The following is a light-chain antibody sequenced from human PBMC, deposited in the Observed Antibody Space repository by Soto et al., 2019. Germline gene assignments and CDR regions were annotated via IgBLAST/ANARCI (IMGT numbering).Light chain of an antibody. CDR2: GSS. J-gene: IGKJ4*01. CDR3: QQYGSSLLT. V-gene: IGKV3-20*01. CDR1: QSVSSEK. Sequence: EIVLTQSPGTLSLSPGERGSLSCGASQSVSSEKLAWYQQKPGPAPRLLNLGSSGRATGIPKRFRGRWAGDDFSLTISRMEPEDSAVYYCQQYGSSLLTFGGGTKVDIK.